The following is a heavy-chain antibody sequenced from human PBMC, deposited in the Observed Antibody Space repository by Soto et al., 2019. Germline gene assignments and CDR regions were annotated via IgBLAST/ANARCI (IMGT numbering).Heavy chain of an antibody. CDR3: AKWVGSYYFDY. J-gene: IGHJ4*02. D-gene: IGHD1-26*01. CDR2: ITYDGNNK. CDR1: GFTFSRYP. Sequence: QVQLVESGGGVVQPGRSLRLSCAASGFTFSRYPMYWVRQAPGKGLEWVAVITYDGNNKYYADSVKGRFTISRDNAKNTRSMPLNNLRPEDTAVYYCAKWVGSYYFDYWGQGTLVTVSS. V-gene: IGHV3-30-3*02.